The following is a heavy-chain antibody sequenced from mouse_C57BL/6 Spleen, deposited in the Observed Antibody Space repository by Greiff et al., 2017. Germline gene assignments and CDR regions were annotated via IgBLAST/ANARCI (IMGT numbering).Heavy chain of an antibody. CDR3: AREAKNSWFAY. CDR1: GYTFTSYW. CDR2: IDPSDSET. Sequence: VKLQQPGAELVRPGSSVKLSCKASGYTFTSYWMHWVKQRPIQGLEGIGNIDPSDSETHYNQKFKDKATLTVDKSSSTAYMQLSSLTSEGSAVYYCAREAKNSWFAYWGQGTLVTVSA. D-gene: IGHD3-2*02. J-gene: IGHJ3*01. V-gene: IGHV1-52*01.